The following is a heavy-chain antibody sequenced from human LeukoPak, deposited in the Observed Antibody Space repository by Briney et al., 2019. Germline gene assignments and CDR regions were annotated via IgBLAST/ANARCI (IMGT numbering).Heavy chain of an antibody. V-gene: IGHV3-11*06. J-gene: IGHJ4*02. CDR2: ISSSSSYT. CDR3: ARCGSGWYYFDY. D-gene: IGHD6-19*01. Sequence: GGSLRLSCAASGFTFSDYYMSWIRQAPGKGLEWVSYISSSSSYTNYADSVKGRFAISRDNAKNSLYLQMNSRRAEDTAVYYCARCGSGWYYFDYWGQGTLVTVSS. CDR1: GFTFSDYY.